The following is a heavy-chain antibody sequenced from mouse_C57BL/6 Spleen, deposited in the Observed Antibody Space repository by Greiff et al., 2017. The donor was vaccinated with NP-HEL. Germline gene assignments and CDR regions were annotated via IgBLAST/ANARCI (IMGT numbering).Heavy chain of an antibody. Sequence: QVQLQQSGAELVRPGASVKLSCKASGYTFTDYYINWVKQRPGQGLEWIARIYPGSGNTYYNEKFKGKATLTAEKSSSTAYMQLSSLTSEDSAVYFCARCASYDYGDYAMDYWGQGTPVTVSS. CDR3: ARCASYDYGDYAMDY. V-gene: IGHV1-76*01. D-gene: IGHD2-4*01. J-gene: IGHJ4*01. CDR1: GYTFTDYY. CDR2: IYPGSGNT.